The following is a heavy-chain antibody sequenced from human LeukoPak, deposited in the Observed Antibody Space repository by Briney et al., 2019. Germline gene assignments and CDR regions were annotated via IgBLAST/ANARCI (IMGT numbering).Heavy chain of an antibody. D-gene: IGHD6-25*01. CDR1: GFTDSNNY. J-gene: IGHJ4*02. Sequence: GGSLRLSYAAYGFTDSNNYMNWVRQAPGKGLEWVSLIYSGGTTYYADSVKGRFTISRDHSKNTLYLQMNSLRAEDTAVYYCARDPSAVAANTYGWGQGTLVTVSS. CDR2: IYSGGTT. V-gene: IGHV3-66*01. CDR3: ARDPSAVAANTYG.